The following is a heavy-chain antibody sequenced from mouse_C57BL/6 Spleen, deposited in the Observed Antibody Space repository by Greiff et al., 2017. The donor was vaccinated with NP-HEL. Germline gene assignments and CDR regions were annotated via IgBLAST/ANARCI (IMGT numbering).Heavy chain of an antibody. Sequence: VKLQESGPELVKPGASVKISCKASGYAFSSSWMNWVKQRPGKGLEWIGRIYPGDGDTNYNGKFKGKATLTADKSSSTAYMQLSSLTSEDSAVYFCARYFYDYVDYWGQGTTLTVSS. CDR1: GYAFSSSW. D-gene: IGHD2-3*01. CDR3: ARYFYDYVDY. CDR2: IYPGDGDT. J-gene: IGHJ2*01. V-gene: IGHV1-82*01.